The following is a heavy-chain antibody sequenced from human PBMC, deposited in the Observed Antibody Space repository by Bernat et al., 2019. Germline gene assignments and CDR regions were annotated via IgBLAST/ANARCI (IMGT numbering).Heavy chain of an antibody. J-gene: IGHJ6*02. CDR2: VSYDGRNK. Sequence: VQLVESGGGVVQPGRSLRLSCVASGFTFSDYSLHWVRQAPGKGLEWVAVVSYDGRNKYYADSVQARFIISRDDSENTLYLQMDSLKSEDTAVYYCARNPIAAAGGYGMDVWGQGTTVTVSS. CDR3: ARNPIAAAGGYGMDV. D-gene: IGHD6-13*01. CDR1: GFTFSDYS. V-gene: IGHV3-30*04.